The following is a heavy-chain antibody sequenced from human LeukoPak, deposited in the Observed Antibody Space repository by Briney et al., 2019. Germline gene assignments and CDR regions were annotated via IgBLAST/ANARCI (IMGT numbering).Heavy chain of an antibody. D-gene: IGHD6-19*01. Sequence: GGSLRLSCTASKFTFSNYGMHWVRQAPGKELEWVASIRFDGGYQYYADSVKGRFTISRDNSKNTLSLQMNSLRAEDTAIYYCAKDQMEWLVSPEAFDLWGQGTMVTVSS. CDR3: AKDQMEWLVSPEAFDL. J-gene: IGHJ3*01. CDR2: IRFDGGYQ. V-gene: IGHV3-30*02. CDR1: KFTFSNYG.